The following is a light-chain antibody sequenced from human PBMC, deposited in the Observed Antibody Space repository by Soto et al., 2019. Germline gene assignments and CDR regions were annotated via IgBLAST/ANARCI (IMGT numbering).Light chain of an antibody. CDR2: DTS. V-gene: IGKV3-11*01. CDR1: QSVSSF. J-gene: IGKJ5*01. CDR3: QQRSNWPPIT. Sequence: EFVLTQSPATLSLSPGERATLSRRASQSVSSFLAWYQQKPGQAPRLLIYDTSNRATGIPARFSGSGSGTDFTLTISSLEPEDFALYYCQQRSNWPPITFGQGTRLEIK.